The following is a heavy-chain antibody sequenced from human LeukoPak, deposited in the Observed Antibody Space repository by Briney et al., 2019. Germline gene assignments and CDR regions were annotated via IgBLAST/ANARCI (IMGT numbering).Heavy chain of an antibody. CDR1: GGAISGGY. CDR3: AGGGPVGLFEY. CDR2: IYDSGST. J-gene: IGHJ4*02. Sequence: SETLSLTCTMSGGAISGGYWSWIRQPPGKGLEWIGYIYDSGSTNYNPSLESRVTISRDITRDRCSLKLSSVTAADTAVYYCAGGGPVGLFEYWGQGNLVTVSS. V-gene: IGHV4-59*01. D-gene: IGHD2-15*01.